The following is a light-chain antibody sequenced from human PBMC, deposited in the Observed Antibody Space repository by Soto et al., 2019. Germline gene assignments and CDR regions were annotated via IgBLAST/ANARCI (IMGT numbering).Light chain of an antibody. Sequence: EIVLTQSPVTLSLPSGERATLSCRASQSVSSSYLAWYQQKPGQAPRLLIYGASSRATGIPDRFSGSGSGTDFILTISRLESEDFAMYYCQQYGSSPGTFGQGTKVEIK. J-gene: IGKJ1*01. CDR2: GAS. CDR3: QQYGSSPGT. V-gene: IGKV3-20*01. CDR1: QSVSSSY.